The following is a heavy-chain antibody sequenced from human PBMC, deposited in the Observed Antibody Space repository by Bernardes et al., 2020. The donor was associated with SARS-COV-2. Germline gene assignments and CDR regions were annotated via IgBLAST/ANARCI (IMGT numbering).Heavy chain of an antibody. CDR2: IYSGGNT. CDR3: ARGGYAYGFDY. Sequence: GGSLRVSCAASGFTVSSTYMSWVRQAPGKGLEWVSIIYSGGNTYYADSLKGRFSISRDNSKNTLYLQMNSLRAEDTAVFYCARGGYAYGFDYWGQGTLVAVSS. V-gene: IGHV3-53*01. J-gene: IGHJ4*02. D-gene: IGHD5-18*01. CDR1: GFTVSSTY.